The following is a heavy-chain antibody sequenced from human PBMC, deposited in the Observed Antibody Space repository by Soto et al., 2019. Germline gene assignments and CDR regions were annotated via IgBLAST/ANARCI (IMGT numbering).Heavy chain of an antibody. D-gene: IGHD1-26*01. Sequence: SVKVSCKASGGTFSSYAISWVRQAPGQGLEWMGGIIPIFGTANYAQKFQGRVTITADESTSTAYMELSSLRSEDTAVYYCARYSGSYRAPYYYYGMDVWGQGTTVTVSS. V-gene: IGHV1-69*13. CDR1: GGTFSSYA. CDR3: ARYSGSYRAPYYYYGMDV. CDR2: IIPIFGTA. J-gene: IGHJ6*02.